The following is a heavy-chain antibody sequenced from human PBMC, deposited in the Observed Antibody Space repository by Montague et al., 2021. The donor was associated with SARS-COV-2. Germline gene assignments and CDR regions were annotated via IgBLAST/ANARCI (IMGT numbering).Heavy chain of an antibody. V-gene: IGHV4-59*08. CDR3: ARHVRDRLPFDH. J-gene: IGHJ4*02. D-gene: IGHD1-26*01. CDR1: GGSINNFY. CDR2: LYYSGST. Sequence: SETLSLTCIVSGGSINNFYWSWIRQPPGKGPEWIGYLYYSGSTKYNPSLRSRATISLDTSKKQFSLKVHSVTAADTAVYYCARHVRDRLPFDHWGQGTLVTVSS.